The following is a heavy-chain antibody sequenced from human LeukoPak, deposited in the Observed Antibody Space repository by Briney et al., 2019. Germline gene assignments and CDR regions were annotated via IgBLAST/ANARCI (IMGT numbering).Heavy chain of an antibody. V-gene: IGHV3-9*01. J-gene: IGHJ4*02. CDR1: GFTFDDYA. CDR3: ARTRITMIVGLASRFDY. Sequence: GGSLRLSCAASGFTFDDYAMHWVRQAPGKGLEWVSGISWNSGSIGYADSVKGRFTISRDNAKNSLYLQMNSLRAEDTAVYYCARTRITMIVGLASRFDYWGQGTLVTVSS. CDR2: ISWNSGSI. D-gene: IGHD3-22*01.